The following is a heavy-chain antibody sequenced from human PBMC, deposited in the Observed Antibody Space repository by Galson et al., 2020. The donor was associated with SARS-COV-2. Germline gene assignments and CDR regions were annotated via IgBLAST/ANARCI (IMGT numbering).Heavy chain of an antibody. CDR3: AREHREYYFDY. Sequence: SEPVSCKHSGYTFTSHDIILVRQAPGQGLEWMGWISAYNVYTNHAQQLQGRVTITTGTSTSTDYIELRSLRSDHTAVYYCAREHREYYFDYWGQGTLVTVSS. CDR1: GYTFTSHD. J-gene: IGHJ4*02. CDR2: ISAYNVYT. D-gene: IGHD3-10*01. V-gene: IGHV1-18*01.